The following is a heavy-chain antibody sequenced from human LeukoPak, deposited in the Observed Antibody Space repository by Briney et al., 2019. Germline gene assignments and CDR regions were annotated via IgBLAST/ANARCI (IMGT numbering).Heavy chain of an antibody. V-gene: IGHV4-31*03. J-gene: IGHJ6*03. Sequence: PSETLSLTCTVSGGSIISGGYYWSWIRQSPGNCLEWIGYIHDSGSTYYNPSLKSRLTMSVVTSKNQFSLRLNSVTAADTAVYYCARTIRDDYYFYMDVWGKGTTVTVSS. D-gene: IGHD5-24*01. CDR1: GGSIISGGYY. CDR3: ARTIRDDYYFYMDV. CDR2: IHDSGST.